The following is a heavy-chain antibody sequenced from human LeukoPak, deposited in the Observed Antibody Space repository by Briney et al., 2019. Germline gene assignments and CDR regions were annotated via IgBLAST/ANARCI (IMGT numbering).Heavy chain of an antibody. D-gene: IGHD5-24*01. Sequence: GGSLRLSCAASGFTFSSYEMNWVRQAPGKGLEWVSYISSSGSTIYYADFVKGRFTISRDNAKNSLYLQMNSLRAEDTAVYYCARAERWLQFGAFDIWGQGTMVTVSS. CDR1: GFTFSSYE. CDR2: ISSSGSTI. V-gene: IGHV3-48*03. CDR3: ARAERWLQFGAFDI. J-gene: IGHJ3*02.